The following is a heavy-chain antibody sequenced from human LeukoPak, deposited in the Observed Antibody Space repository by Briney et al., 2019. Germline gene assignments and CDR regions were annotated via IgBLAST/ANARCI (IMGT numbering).Heavy chain of an antibody. J-gene: IGHJ4*02. CDR3: AKDRWGVYEHCCEPFDY. D-gene: IGHD2-21*01. CDR2: ISGSGIST. CDR1: GFTFISYA. Sequence: GGSLRLSCAASGFTFISYAMAWVRQAPGKGLEWVSAISGSGISTYYAESVRGRFTVSRDNPKNTLYLHMTSLRAEDTAVYYCAKDRWGVYEHCCEPFDYWGQGTLVTVSS. V-gene: IGHV3-23*01.